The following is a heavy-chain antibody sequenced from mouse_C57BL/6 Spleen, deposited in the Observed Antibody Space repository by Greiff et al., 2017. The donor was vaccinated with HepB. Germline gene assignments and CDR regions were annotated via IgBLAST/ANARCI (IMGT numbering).Heavy chain of an antibody. V-gene: IGHV5-4*01. D-gene: IGHD2-3*01. CDR3: ARDYDYFDY. CDR1: GFTFSSYA. J-gene: IGHJ2*01. CDR2: ISDGGSYT. Sequence: EVQLQESGGGLVKPGGSLKLSCAASGFTFSSYAMSWVRQTPVKRLEWVATISDGGSYTYYPDNVKGRFTISRDNAKNNLYLQMNHLKSEDTAMDYCARDYDYFDYWGKGTTVTVSS.